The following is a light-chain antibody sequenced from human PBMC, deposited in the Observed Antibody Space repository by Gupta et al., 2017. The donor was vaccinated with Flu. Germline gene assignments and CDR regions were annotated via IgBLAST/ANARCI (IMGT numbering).Light chain of an antibody. CDR1: QDISNF. J-gene: IGKJ1*01. CDR2: AAS. Sequence: PSSLSASVGDRVTITCRASQDISNFVVWWQQKPGKVPKLLIYAASSLHSGVSSRFSGRGSGTEFVLTITYLQPEDVGTYYCQKDYSARRTFGQGTTVEI. CDR3: QKDYSARRT. V-gene: IGKV1-27*01.